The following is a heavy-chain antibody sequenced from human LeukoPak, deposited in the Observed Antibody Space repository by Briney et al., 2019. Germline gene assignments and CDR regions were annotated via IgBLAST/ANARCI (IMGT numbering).Heavy chain of an antibody. CDR1: GFTFSDYY. J-gene: IGHJ5*02. Sequence: GGSLRLSCAASGFTFSDYYMSWIRQAPGKGLEWVSYISSSGSTIYYADSVKGRFSTSRDNSKNTVYLQMNSLKDEDTATYYCARDSRSRPLFHSNWFDPWGQGIQVTVSS. V-gene: IGHV3-11*04. CDR2: ISSSGSTI. D-gene: IGHD2/OR15-2a*01. CDR3: ARDSRSRPLFHSNWFDP.